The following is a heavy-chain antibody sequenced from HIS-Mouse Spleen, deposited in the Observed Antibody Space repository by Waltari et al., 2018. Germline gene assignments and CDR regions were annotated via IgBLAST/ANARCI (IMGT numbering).Heavy chain of an antibody. CDR2: ISWNSGSI. J-gene: IGHJ2*01. Sequence: EVQLVESGGGLVQPGRSLRLSCAASGFTFDDYAMHWVRQAPGKGLEWVSGISWNSGSIGYADSVKGRFTISRDNAKNSLYLQMNSLRAEDTALYYCAKSGGDSSSWYWYFDLWGRGTLVTVSS. V-gene: IGHV3-9*01. D-gene: IGHD6-13*01. CDR3: AKSGGDSSSWYWYFDL. CDR1: GFTFDDYA.